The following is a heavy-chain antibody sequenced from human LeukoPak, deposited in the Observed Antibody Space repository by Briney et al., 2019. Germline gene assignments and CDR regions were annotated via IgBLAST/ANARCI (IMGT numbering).Heavy chain of an antibody. J-gene: IGHJ4*02. Sequence: GGSLRLSCAASGFNFSSYALSWVRQAPGKELEWVSAISGSGGSTYYAESVKGRFTISRDNSKKTLYLQMNSLRAEDTAVYYCAKNDYGDDGGCFDYWGQGTLVTVSS. CDR1: GFNFSSYA. CDR2: ISGSGGST. CDR3: AKNDYGDDGGCFDY. V-gene: IGHV3-23*01. D-gene: IGHD4-17*01.